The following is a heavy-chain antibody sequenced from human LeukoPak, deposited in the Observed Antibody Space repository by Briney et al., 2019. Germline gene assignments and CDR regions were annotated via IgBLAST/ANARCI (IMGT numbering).Heavy chain of an antibody. J-gene: IGHJ4*02. D-gene: IGHD3-16*01. Sequence: SETLSLTCTVSGGPISSYYWSWIRQPAGKGLEWIGRIYSSGTTKYNPSLRSRVTMSVDTSKNRFSLNLNSVTAADTAVYYCARGPSGGSGHDYWGQGTLATVSS. CDR2: IYSSGTT. CDR3: ARGPSGGSGHDY. CDR1: GGPISSYY. V-gene: IGHV4-4*07.